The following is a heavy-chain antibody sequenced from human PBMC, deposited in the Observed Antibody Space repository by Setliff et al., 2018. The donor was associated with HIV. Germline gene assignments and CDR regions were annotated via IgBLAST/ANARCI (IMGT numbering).Heavy chain of an antibody. D-gene: IGHD6-19*01. V-gene: IGHV3-7*01. J-gene: IGHJ4*02. CDR3: TKDHLSGWASDC. CDR2: VTPDGGDK. CDR1: GFMFGVDW. Sequence: PGGSLRLSCAASGFMFGVDWMSWVRQTPGKGLEWVASVTPDGGDKHYANSMRGRFTISRDNAKNSVYLQMNSLRVEDTAMYYCTKDHLSGWASDCWGQGTLVTVSS.